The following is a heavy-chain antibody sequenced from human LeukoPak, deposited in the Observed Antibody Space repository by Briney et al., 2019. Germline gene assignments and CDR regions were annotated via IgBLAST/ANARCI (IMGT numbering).Heavy chain of an antibody. CDR1: GGSCDDYY. D-gene: IGHD5-24*01. CDR2: IHPHGIF. V-gene: IGHV4-34*01. J-gene: IGHJ4*02. CDR3: ARGRDRSKAGDH. Sequence: SETLSLTCDVSGGSCDDYYCSWIRQPPGKGLEWIGEIHPHGIFYYNSSLMSRVTISIGTSKSQFSLRLTSVTAADTAFYYCARGRDRSKAGDHWGQGSLVTVSS.